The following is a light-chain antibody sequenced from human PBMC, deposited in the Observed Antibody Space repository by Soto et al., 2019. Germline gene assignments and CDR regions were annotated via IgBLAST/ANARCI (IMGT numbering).Light chain of an antibody. CDR1: SSDVCGYNY. J-gene: IGLJ1*01. CDR3: SSYTSSSTPEGV. Sequence: QSVLTQPASVSGSPGQSITISCTGTSSDVCGYNYVSWYQQHPGKAPKLTIYDVSNRPSGVSNRFSGSKSGNTASLTISGLQAEDEADYYCSSYTSSSTPEGVLGTGTKVT. V-gene: IGLV2-14*01. CDR2: DVS.